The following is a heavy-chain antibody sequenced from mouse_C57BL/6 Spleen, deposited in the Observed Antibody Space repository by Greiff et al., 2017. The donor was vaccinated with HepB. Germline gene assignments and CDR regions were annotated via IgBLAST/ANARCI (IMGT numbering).Heavy chain of an antibody. V-gene: IGHV1-26*01. D-gene: IGHD1-1*01. CDR1: GYTFTDYY. CDR3: ARLGGSYGYFDV. CDR2: INPNNGGT. Sequence: EVQLQQSGPELVKPGASVKISCKASGYTFTDYYMNWVKQSHGKSLEWIGDINPNNGGTSYNQKFKGKATLTVDKSSSTAYMELRSLTSEDSAVYYCARLGGSYGYFDVWGTGTTVTVSS. J-gene: IGHJ1*03.